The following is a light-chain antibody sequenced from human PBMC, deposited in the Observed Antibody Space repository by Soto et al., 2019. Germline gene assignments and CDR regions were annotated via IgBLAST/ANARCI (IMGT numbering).Light chain of an antibody. CDR3: HQYGSSPLT. V-gene: IGKV3-20*01. J-gene: IGKJ4*01. CDR2: DAS. Sequence: EIVLTQSPGTLSLSPGERATLSCRASQSVTSSYLAWYQQKPGQAPRLLIYDASSRATGIPDRFSGSVSGTDFTLTISRLEPEDFAMYYCHQYGSSPLTFGGGTKVEIK. CDR1: QSVTSSY.